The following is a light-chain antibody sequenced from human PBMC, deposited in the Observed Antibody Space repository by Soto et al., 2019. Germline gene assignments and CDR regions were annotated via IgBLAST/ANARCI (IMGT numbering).Light chain of an antibody. J-gene: IGKJ4*01. CDR1: QSVSSN. CDR2: GAS. CDR3: QQSYSTPH. Sequence: EIVMTQSPGTLSVSPGERATLSCRASQSVSSNLAWYQQKPGQAPRLLIYGASTRATGIPARFSGRGSGTDFTLTISSLQPEDFATYYCQQSYSTPHFGGGTKVDIK. V-gene: IGKV3-15*01.